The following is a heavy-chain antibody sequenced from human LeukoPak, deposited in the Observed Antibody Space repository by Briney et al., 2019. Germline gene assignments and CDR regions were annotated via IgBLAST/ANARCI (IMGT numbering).Heavy chain of an antibody. D-gene: IGHD5-12*01. J-gene: IGHJ4*02. CDR1: GFTCSSYW. CDR2: IKQDGSEK. V-gene: IGHV3-7*01. Sequence: GGSLRLSCAASGFTCSSYWMRWVRQAPGKGREGGVNIKQDGSEKYYVDSVKGRFTISRDNAKNSLYLQMNSLRAKDTAVYYCARTYSGYDLYYFDYWGQGTLVTVSS. CDR3: ARTYSGYDLYYFDY.